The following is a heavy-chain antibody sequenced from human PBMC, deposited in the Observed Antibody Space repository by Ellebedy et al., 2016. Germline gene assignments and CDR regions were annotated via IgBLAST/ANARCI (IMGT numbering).Heavy chain of an antibody. CDR2: INQDGSDK. CDR3: ATDLRPLTRGWGY. Sequence: GGSLRLSCEVSGLTFSNFWMSWVRQAPGRGLEWVANINQDGSDKNYVDSVRGRFTISRDNAKNSVYLQMNVLRVEDRGIYYCATDLRPLTRGWGYWGQGTLVTVSS. V-gene: IGHV3-7*01. J-gene: IGHJ4*02. CDR1: GLTFSNFW. D-gene: IGHD3-10*01.